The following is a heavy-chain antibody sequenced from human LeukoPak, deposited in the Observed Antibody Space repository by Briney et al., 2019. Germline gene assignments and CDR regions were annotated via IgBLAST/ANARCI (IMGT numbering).Heavy chain of an antibody. CDR2: IYYSGST. CDR3: ARESHKPHYYDSSGYYYADS. D-gene: IGHD3-22*01. V-gene: IGHV4-59*01. CDR1: GGSISSYY. Sequence: PSETLSLTCTVSGGSISSYYWSWIRQPPGKGLEWIGYIYYSGSTNYNPSLKSRVTISVDTSKNQFSLKLSSVTAADTAVYYCARESHKPHYYDSSGYYYADSWGQGILVTVSS. J-gene: IGHJ4*02.